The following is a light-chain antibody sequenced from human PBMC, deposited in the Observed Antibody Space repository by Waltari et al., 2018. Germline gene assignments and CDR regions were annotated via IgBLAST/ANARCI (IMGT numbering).Light chain of an antibody. CDR3: QQYDNLPS. CDR2: DAS. CDR1: QGISNY. V-gene: IGKV1-33*01. Sequence: DIQMTPSPSSLSASVGDRVTITCQASQGISNYLNCYQQKPGKAPKLLIYDASNLETGGPSRFSGSGSGTDFTFTISSLQPEDIATYYCQQYDNLPSFGQGTRLEIK. J-gene: IGKJ5*01.